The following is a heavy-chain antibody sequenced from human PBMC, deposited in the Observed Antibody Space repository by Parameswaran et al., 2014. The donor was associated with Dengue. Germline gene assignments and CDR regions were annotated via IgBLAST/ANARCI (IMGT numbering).Heavy chain of an antibody. CDR2: VTGDGGT. Sequence: RWIRQPPGKGLEWVSAVTGDGGTVYTDSVKGRFTISKDNSKNTVYLQMNNLRAEDTATYFCAKEKGVSRDWYGYDYWGRGTLVTVSS. J-gene: IGHJ4*02. V-gene: IGHV3-23*01. D-gene: IGHD3-9*01. CDR3: AKEKGVSRDWYGYDY.